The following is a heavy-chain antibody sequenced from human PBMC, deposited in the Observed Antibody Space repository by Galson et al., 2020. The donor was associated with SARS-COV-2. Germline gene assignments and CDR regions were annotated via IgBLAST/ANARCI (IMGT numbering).Heavy chain of an antibody. V-gene: IGHV3-21*01. CDR1: GFMFSDYG. CDR2: ISENGEYK. J-gene: IGHJ4*02. Sequence: GGSLRLSCVGSGFMFSDYGMNWVRQGPGKGLEWVSSISENGEYKHHEESLKGRFTISRDNAKNSLYLQLNSLRAEDTAVYYCARDYSSGSSIDYRGQGTLVTVSS. D-gene: IGHD6-19*01. CDR3: ARDYSSGSSIDY.